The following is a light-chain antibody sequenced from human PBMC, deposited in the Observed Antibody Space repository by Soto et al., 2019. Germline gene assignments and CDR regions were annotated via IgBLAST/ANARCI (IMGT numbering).Light chain of an antibody. J-gene: IGKJ4*01. V-gene: IGKV4-1*01. CDR1: QSVLYSSNNKNY. CDR2: WAS. Sequence: DIVMTHSPDSLAVSLGERATINCKSSQSVLYSSNNKNYLAWFQQEPGQPPKLLIYWASTRESGVPDRFSGSGSGTDFTLTISSLQAEDVAVYYCQQYYSTPLTFGGGTKVDIK. CDR3: QQYYSTPLT.